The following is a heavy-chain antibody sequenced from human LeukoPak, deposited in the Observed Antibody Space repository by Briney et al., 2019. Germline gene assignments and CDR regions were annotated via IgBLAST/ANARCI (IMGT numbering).Heavy chain of an antibody. D-gene: IGHD2-2*01. CDR2: ISSSSSYI. CDR3: ARSYCSSTSCYAFDI. J-gene: IGHJ3*02. V-gene: IGHV3-21*01. Sequence: GGSLRLSCAASGFTFGSYSMNWVRQAPGKGLEWVSSISSSSSYIYYADSVKGRFTISRDNAKNSLYLQMNSLRAEDTAVYYCARSYCSSTSCYAFDIWGQGTMVTVSS. CDR1: GFTFGSYS.